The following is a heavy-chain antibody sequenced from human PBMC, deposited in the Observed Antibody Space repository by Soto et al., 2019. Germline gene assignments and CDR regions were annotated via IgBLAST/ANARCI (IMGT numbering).Heavy chain of an antibody. V-gene: IGHV1-8*01. CDR2: MNPNSGNT. CDR3: ASVGGYDSPVYYYYYGMDV. J-gene: IGHJ6*02. Sequence: ASVKVSCKASGYTFTSYDINWVRQATGQGLEWMGWMNPNSGNTGYAQKFQGRVTMTRNTSISTAYMELSSLRSEDTAVYYCASVGGYDSPVYYYYYGMDVWGQGTTVTVSS. CDR1: GYTFTSYD. D-gene: IGHD5-12*01.